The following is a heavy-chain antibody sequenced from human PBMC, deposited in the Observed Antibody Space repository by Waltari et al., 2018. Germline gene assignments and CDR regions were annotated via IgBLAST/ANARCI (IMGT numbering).Heavy chain of an antibody. J-gene: IGHJ5*02. Sequence: QVQLVESGGGVVQPGMSLGLSCAASGFSLRNFGMHWVRQAPGKGLEWVALTWFDGSKTYYADSVRGRFTISRDNSKNTLYLDINTLRVDDTAIYYCAKDAFGNTYLDHWGQGTLVTVSS. CDR1: GFSLRNFG. CDR3: AKDAFGNTYLDH. V-gene: IGHV3-33*06. D-gene: IGHD3-10*01. CDR2: TWFDGSKT.